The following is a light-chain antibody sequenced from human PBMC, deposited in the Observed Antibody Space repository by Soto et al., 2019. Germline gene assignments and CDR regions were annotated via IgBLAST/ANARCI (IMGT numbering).Light chain of an antibody. CDR3: QQYGRSATFT. Sequence: EIVMTQSPGTLSLSPGATATLSCRASQRLGSDLAWYQQKLGQAPSLLIYGATSRATGIPDRFSGSVSGTDYSLTISRLEPEDFAVYYCQQYGRSATFTFGPGTKGDIK. CDR2: GAT. J-gene: IGKJ3*01. V-gene: IGKV3-20*01. CDR1: QRLGSD.